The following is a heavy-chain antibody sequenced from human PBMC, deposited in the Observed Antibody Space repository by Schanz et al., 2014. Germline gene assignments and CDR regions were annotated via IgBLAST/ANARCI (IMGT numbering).Heavy chain of an antibody. Sequence: QVQLVESGGGLVKPGGSLRLSCAASGFTFSVYYMSWIRQAPGKGLEWVSYVSSSSSYTHYADSVKGRFTISRDNAKNSLYLQMNSLRAEDTAVYYCARPPHDSSGYYPFDDWGQGTLVTVSS. CDR1: GFTFSVYY. J-gene: IGHJ4*02. CDR2: VSSSSSYT. D-gene: IGHD3-22*01. V-gene: IGHV3-11*05. CDR3: ARPPHDSSGYYPFDD.